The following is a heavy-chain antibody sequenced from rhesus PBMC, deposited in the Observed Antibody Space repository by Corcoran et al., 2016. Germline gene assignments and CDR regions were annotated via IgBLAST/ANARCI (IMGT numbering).Heavy chain of an antibody. D-gene: IGHD3-9*01. J-gene: IGHJ6*01. CDR1: GGSISSNY. CDR2: ISGSGGST. CDR3: ARDTRMITGYYYTVYGLDS. Sequence: QVQLQQWGPGLVKPSETLSLTCAVSGGSISSNYWSWIRQPPGKGLEWIGRISGSGGSTEYTPTLKCRSTISTETTKNQFSLKLSSVTAADTAVYYCARDTRMITGYYYTVYGLDSWGQGVVVTVSS. V-gene: IGHV4-173*01.